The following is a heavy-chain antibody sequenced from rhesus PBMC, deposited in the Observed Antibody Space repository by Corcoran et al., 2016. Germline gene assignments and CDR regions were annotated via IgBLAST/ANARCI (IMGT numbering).Heavy chain of an antibody. Sequence: QVQLQESGPGLVKPSETLPLPRAVSGASISSNSWSWIRQPPGTGLEWIGYIYGGSGSTSYNPSLKSRVTISKDTSKNQFSLKLSSVTAADTAVYYCATGLPGGAGPHDAFDFWGQGLRVTVSS. V-gene: IGHV4-147*01. D-gene: IGHD6-31*01. CDR2: IYGGSGST. J-gene: IGHJ3*01. CDR1: GASISSNS. CDR3: ATGLPGGAGPHDAFDF.